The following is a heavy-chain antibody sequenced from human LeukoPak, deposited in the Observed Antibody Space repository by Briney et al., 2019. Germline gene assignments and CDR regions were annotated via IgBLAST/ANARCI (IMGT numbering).Heavy chain of an antibody. CDR1: GGSFSGYY. CDR3: ARPFLAAASGYYFDY. D-gene: IGHD6-13*01. Sequence: PSETLSLTCAVYGGSFSGYYWSWIRQPPGKGLEWIGEINHSGSTNYNPSLKSRVTISVDTPKNQFSLKLSSVTAADTAVYYRARPFLAAASGYYFDYWGQGTLVTVSS. CDR2: INHSGST. J-gene: IGHJ4*02. V-gene: IGHV4-34*01.